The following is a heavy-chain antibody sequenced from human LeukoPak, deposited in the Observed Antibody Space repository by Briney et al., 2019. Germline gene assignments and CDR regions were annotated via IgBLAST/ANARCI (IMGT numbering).Heavy chain of an antibody. CDR2: INHSGST. V-gene: IGHV4-34*01. J-gene: IGHJ4*02. D-gene: IGHD1-26*01. CDR1: GGSFSGYY. Sequence: SETLSLTCAVYGGSFSGYYWSWIRQPPGKGLEWIGEINHSGSTNYNPSLKSRVTISVDTSKHQFSLKPSSVTAADTAVYYCARGPPYSGSYKNWGQGTLVTVSS. CDR3: ARGPPYSGSYKN.